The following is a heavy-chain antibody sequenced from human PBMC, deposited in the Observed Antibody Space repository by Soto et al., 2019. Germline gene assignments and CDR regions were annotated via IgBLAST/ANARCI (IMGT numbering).Heavy chain of an antibody. CDR1: GYTFTNYW. J-gene: IGHJ6*02. CDR3: AASIFYYGMDV. Sequence: GASLKISCKGSGYTFTNYWIGWVRQMPGKGPEWMGIIYPGDSDTKYNPSFQGHVTISADKSITTTYLQGSSLKASDTAIYYCAASIFYYGMDVWGQGTTVTVSS. V-gene: IGHV5-51*01. CDR2: IYPGDSDT.